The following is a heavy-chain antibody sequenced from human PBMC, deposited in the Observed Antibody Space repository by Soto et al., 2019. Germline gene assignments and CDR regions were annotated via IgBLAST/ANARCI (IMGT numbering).Heavy chain of an antibody. CDR3: ARDCTGGSCLDY. CDR1: GFTFSSYG. Sequence: QVQLVESGGGVVQPGRSLRVSCVASGFTFSSYGMHWVRQAPGKGLEWVAIIWHDGSNKYYVDSVKGRFTISRDNPRNTLYLERDSLRDEDTAVYYCARDCTGGSCLDYWGQGTLVTVSS. V-gene: IGHV3-33*01. J-gene: IGHJ4*02. D-gene: IGHD2-15*01. CDR2: IWHDGSNK.